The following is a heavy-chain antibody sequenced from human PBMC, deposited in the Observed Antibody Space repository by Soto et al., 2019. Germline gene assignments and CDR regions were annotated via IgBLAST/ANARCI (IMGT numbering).Heavy chain of an antibody. Sequence: PSETLSLTCAVYGGSFSGYYWSWIRQPPGKGLEWIGEINHSGSTNYNPSLKSRVTISVDTSKNQFSLKLSSVTAADTAVYYCARGRRGASSSWLYYYYGMDVWGQGTTVTVSS. CDR3: ARGRRGASSSWLYYYYGMDV. J-gene: IGHJ6*02. V-gene: IGHV4-34*01. CDR1: GGSFSGYY. CDR2: INHSGST. D-gene: IGHD6-13*01.